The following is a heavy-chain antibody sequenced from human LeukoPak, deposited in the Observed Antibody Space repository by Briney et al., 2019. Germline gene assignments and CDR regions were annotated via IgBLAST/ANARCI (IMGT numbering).Heavy chain of an antibody. CDR2: INHSGSI. V-gene: IGHV4-34*01. CDR3: ARARLGYGSGSYYHTTHAFDI. Sequence: PSETLSLTCAVFGGSFSGYYWSWIRHPPGKGLEWIGEINHSGSINYNSSLKSRVTISVDTSKNQFSLKLSSVTAADTAVYYCARARLGYGSGSYYHTTHAFDIWGQGTMVTVSS. J-gene: IGHJ3*02. CDR1: GGSFSGYY. D-gene: IGHD3-10*01.